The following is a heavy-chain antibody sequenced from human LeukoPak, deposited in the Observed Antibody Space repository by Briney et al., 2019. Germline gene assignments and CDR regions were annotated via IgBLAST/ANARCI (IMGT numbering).Heavy chain of an antibody. J-gene: IGHJ5*02. Sequence: TGGSLRLSCAASGFTFDDYAMHWVRHAPGKGLEWVSGISGNSGSIGYADSVKGRFTISRDNAKNSLYLQMNSLRAEDTALYYCAKGQLYGGNSNWFDPWGQGTLVTVSS. D-gene: IGHD4-23*01. CDR2: ISGNSGSI. V-gene: IGHV3-9*01. CDR1: GFTFDDYA. CDR3: AKGQLYGGNSNWFDP.